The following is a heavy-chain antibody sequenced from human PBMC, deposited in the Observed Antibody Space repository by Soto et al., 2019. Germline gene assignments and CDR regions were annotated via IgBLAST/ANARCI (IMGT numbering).Heavy chain of an antibody. CDR3: ARKPWASAAGRHFDL. CDR2: ISGSGGST. CDR1: GFTFSSYA. Sequence: EVQLLESGGGLVQPGGSLRLSCAASGFTFSSYAMSWVRQAPGKGLEWVSAISGSGGSTYYADSVKGRFTISRDNSKNTLYRQMNSLRAEDTAVYYCARKPWASAAGRHFDLWGRGTLVTVSS. J-gene: IGHJ2*01. D-gene: IGHD6-13*01. V-gene: IGHV3-23*01.